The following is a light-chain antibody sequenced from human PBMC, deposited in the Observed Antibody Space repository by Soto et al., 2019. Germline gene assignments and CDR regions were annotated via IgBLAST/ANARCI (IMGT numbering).Light chain of an antibody. CDR3: QQYNNWPYT. CDR2: RAS. V-gene: IGKV3-15*01. Sequence: EIVMTQSPATLSVSPGGSATLSCRASQHVSSNFACYRQKPGQAPTLLIYRASTRATGIPARFSGSGSGTEFTLAISSLQSEDFAVYYCQQYNNWPYTFGQGTELEIK. J-gene: IGKJ2*01. CDR1: QHVSSN.